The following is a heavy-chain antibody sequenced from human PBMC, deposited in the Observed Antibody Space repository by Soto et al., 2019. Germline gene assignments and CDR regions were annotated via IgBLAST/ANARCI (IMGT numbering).Heavy chain of an antibody. Sequence: GGSLRLSCAASGFTFSSYWMTWVRQAPGKELEWVANIKQSGSETYYVDSVKGRFTISRDDAKNAVYLQMNTLRAEDTAVYFCARRYSIDYWGTGTLVTVS. J-gene: IGHJ4*02. D-gene: IGHD5-18*01. CDR3: ARRYSIDY. CDR2: IKQSGSET. V-gene: IGHV3-7*03. CDR1: GFTFSSYW.